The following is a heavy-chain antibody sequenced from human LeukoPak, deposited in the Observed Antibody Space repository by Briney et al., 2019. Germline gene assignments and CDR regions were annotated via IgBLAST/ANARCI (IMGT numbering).Heavy chain of an antibody. CDR3: AADNPYYGHAFDI. CDR1: GYRFTSYW. CDR2: IVVGSGNT. J-gene: IGHJ3*02. D-gene: IGHD3-3*01. Sequence: GASLKISCKASGYRFTSYWIGWVRQARGQRLEWIGWIVVGSGNTNYAQKFQERVTITRDMSTSTAYMELSSLRSEDTAVYYCAADNPYYGHAFDIWGQGTMVTVSS. V-gene: IGHV1-58*02.